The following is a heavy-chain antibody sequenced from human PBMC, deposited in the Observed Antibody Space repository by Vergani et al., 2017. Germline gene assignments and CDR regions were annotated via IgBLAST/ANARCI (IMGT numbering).Heavy chain of an antibody. Sequence: QVQLVESEGGVVQPGRSLTLSCVASGFTFSSHGMHWVRQAPGKGLEWVAVIWYDGSNKYYGDSVKGRFTISRDNSKNMLYLQMNSLRAEDTAVYYCARLSYDTTPYLQGGYDCWGQGTLVSVSS. D-gene: IGHD3-22*01. CDR2: IWYDGSNK. CDR3: ARLSYDTTPYLQGGYDC. V-gene: IGHV3-33*01. CDR1: GFTFSSHG. J-gene: IGHJ4*02.